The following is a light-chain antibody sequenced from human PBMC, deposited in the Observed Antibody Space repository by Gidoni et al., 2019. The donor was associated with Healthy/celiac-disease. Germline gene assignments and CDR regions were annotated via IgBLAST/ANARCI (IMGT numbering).Light chain of an antibody. J-gene: IGKJ1*01. CDR1: QSVRSY. V-gene: IGKV3-11*01. Sequence: EIVLTQSPATLSLSPGERATLSCRASQSVRSYLAWYQQQPGQAPRLLIYDASNRATGIPARFSGSGSGTDFTLTISSLEPEDFAVYYCQQRSNFWTFGQGTKVEIK. CDR3: QQRSNFWT. CDR2: DAS.